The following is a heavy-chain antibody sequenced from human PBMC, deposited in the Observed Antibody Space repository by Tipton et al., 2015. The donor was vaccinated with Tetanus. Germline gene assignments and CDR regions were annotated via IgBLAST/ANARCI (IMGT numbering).Heavy chain of an antibody. CDR2: MFYGGSP. J-gene: IGHJ4*02. V-gene: IGHV4-59*01. D-gene: IGHD3-10*01. CDR3: ARDPYYNGGGYFDY. CDR1: GASISSYY. Sequence: TLSLTCSVSGASISSYYWNWIRQRPGKGLEWIGYMFYGGSPKYNPSLKSRVTILVDKSKNQLSLKLRSVTAADTAVYFCARDPYYNGGGYFDYGGQGTLVTVSS.